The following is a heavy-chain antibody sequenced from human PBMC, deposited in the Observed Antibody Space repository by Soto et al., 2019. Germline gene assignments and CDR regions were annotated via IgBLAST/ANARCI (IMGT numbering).Heavy chain of an antibody. CDR1: GFTFSRSA. V-gene: IGHV3-30-3*01. CDR3: ARDREYSGFYYGMDV. Sequence: PGGSLRLSCEASGFTFSRSAMHWVRQAPGKGLEWVAVISFDGNNQYYTDSVKGRFTISRDNSKNTLDLQMNSLRREDTAVYYCARDREYSGFYYGMDVWGQGTTVTASS. J-gene: IGHJ6*02. CDR2: ISFDGNNQ. D-gene: IGHD5-12*01.